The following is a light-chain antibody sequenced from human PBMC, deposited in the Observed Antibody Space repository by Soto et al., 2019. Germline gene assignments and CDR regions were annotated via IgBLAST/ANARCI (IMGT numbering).Light chain of an antibody. CDR1: SSDVGTYNL. J-gene: IGLJ1*01. Sequence: QSALTQPASVSGSPGQSITISCTGTSSDVGTYNLVSWYQQRPGEAPKIIIYGGTKRPSGVSHRFSGSTSGYTASLTISDLQAEDEADFYCCAYAGSSVYVFGTGTKVTVL. CDR3: CAYAGSSVYV. V-gene: IGLV2-23*01. CDR2: GGT.